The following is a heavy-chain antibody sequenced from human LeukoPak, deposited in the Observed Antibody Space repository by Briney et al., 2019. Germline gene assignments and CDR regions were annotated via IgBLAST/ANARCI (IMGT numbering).Heavy chain of an antibody. CDR3: AKGGGAIFGVVNDYYYYMDV. J-gene: IGHJ6*03. CDR2: ISGSGGST. V-gene: IGHV3-23*01. CDR1: GFTFSSYA. D-gene: IGHD3-3*01. Sequence: GGSLRLSCAASGFTFSSYAMSWVRQAPGKGLEWVLAISGSGGSTYYADSVKGRFTISRDNSKNTLYLQMNSLRAEDTAVYYCAKGGGAIFGVVNDYYYYMDVWGKGTTVTVSS.